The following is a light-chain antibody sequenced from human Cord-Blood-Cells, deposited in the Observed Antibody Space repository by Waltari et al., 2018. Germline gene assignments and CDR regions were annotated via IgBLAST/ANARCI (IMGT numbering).Light chain of an antibody. CDR1: QGISSY. Sequence: AIRMTQSPSSFSASTGDRVTITCRGRQGISSYLAWYQQKPGTAPKLLIYAASTLQSGVPSRFSGSRSGTDFSLTTICLQSEDFSTSYFRQYYSYQWTFGQGTKVEIK. CDR3: RQYYSYQWT. CDR2: AAS. J-gene: IGKJ1*01. V-gene: IGKV1-8*01.